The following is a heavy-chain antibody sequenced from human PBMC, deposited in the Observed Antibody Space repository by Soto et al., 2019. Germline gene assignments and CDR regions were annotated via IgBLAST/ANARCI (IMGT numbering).Heavy chain of an antibody. CDR2: INAGDGDT. J-gene: IGHJ6*02. D-gene: IGHD3-10*01. CDR1: GYTFTSYV. CDR3: AVGSGSYSYYYGMDV. Sequence: ASVKVSCKASGYTFTSYVIHWVRQAPGQRLEWMGWINAGDGDTTYSQNFQGRVTITRDTSASTAYMDLSSLRSEDTAVYYCAVGSGSYSYYYGMDVWGQGTTVTVSS. V-gene: IGHV1-3*01.